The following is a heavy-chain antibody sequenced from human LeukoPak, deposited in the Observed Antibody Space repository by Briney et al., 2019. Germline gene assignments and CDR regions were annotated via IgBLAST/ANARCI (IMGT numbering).Heavy chain of an antibody. CDR1: GYTFTSYG. CDR2: ISAYNGNT. V-gene: IGHV1-18*01. Sequence: ASVKVSCKASGYTFTSYGISWVRQAPGQGLEWMGWISAYNGNTNYAQKLQGRVTMTTDTSTSTDYMELRSLRSDDTAVYYCARAGGATGGNKAFDIWGQGTMVTVSS. J-gene: IGHJ3*02. CDR3: ARAGGATGGNKAFDI. D-gene: IGHD2-8*02.